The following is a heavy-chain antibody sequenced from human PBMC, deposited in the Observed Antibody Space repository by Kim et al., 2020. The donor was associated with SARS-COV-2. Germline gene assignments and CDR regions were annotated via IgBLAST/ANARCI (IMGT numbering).Heavy chain of an antibody. V-gene: IGHV4-4*02. CDR3: ARDYYGSGYYGMDV. D-gene: IGHD3-10*01. J-gene: IGHJ6*02. Sequence: PSLKSRVTISVDKSKKQISLKLSSVTAADTAVYYCARDYYGSGYYGMDVWGQGTTVTVSS.